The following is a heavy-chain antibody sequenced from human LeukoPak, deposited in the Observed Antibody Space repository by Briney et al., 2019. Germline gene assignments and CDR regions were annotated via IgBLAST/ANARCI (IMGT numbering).Heavy chain of an antibody. V-gene: IGHV3-30-3*01. Sequence: GGSLRLSCAASGFTFSNYAMHWVRQAPGKGLEWLTVLSSDGNMKYYAGSVEGRFTISRDNSKNTLFLQMSSLRAEDTAVYYCARDGSSSSWYRFDPWGQGTLVTVSS. D-gene: IGHD6-13*01. CDR2: LSSDGNMK. J-gene: IGHJ5*02. CDR3: ARDGSSSSWYRFDP. CDR1: GFTFSNYA.